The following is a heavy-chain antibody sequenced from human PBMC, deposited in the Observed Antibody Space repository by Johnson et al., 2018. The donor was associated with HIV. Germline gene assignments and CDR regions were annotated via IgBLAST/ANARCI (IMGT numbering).Heavy chain of an antibody. D-gene: IGHD3-22*01. V-gene: IGHV3-30*04. CDR3: ARDRGYYDSSGGDAFEI. CDR1: GFTFSSYA. J-gene: IGHJ3*02. Sequence: QVQLVESGGGVVQPGGSLRLSCAASGFTFSSYAMHWVRQAPGKGLEWVAIISYDGSNRYYADSVKGRFTISRDNSKNTLYLQMNSLRAEDTAVYYCARDRGYYDSSGGDAFEIGGQGTMVTVSS. CDR2: ISYDGSNR.